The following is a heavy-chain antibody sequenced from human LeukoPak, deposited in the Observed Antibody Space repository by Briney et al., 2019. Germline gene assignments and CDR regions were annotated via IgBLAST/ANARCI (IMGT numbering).Heavy chain of an antibody. CDR2: INGRGDST. D-gene: IGHD4-17*01. J-gene: IGHJ4*02. CDR1: GFSFSTYT. V-gene: IGHV3-23*01. Sequence: GGSLRLSCAASGFSFSTYTMNWVRQAPGKGLEWVSAINGRGDSTFYADSVKGQFTISRDNSKSTVYLQMNSLRADDTAVYYCAKERQTGDYFTSDFWGQGTLVTVSS. CDR3: AKERQTGDYFTSDF.